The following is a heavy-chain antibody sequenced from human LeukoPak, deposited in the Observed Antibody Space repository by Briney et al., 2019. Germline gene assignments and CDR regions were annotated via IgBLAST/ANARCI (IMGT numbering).Heavy chain of an antibody. CDR2: ISYDGSNK. Sequence: GGSLRLSCAASGFTFSSHWMSWLRQAPGKGLEWVAVISYDGSNKYYADSVKGRFTISRDNSKNTLYLQMNSLRAEDTAVYYCAKGYRSGSYPDAFDIWGQGTMVTVSS. J-gene: IGHJ3*02. D-gene: IGHD1-26*01. CDR1: GFTFSSHW. V-gene: IGHV3-30*18. CDR3: AKGYRSGSYPDAFDI.